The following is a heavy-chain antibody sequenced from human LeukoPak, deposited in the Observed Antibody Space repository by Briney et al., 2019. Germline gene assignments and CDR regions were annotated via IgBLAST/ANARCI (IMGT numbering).Heavy chain of an antibody. CDR3: AKDRSIGTYYTFDH. D-gene: IGHD1-26*01. CDR2: ISASGVMT. V-gene: IGHV3-23*01. CDR1: GFTFTNYA. J-gene: IGHJ4*02. Sequence: GGSLRLSCAASGFTFTNYAMTWVRQAPGKRLEWVSSISASGVMTYYADSVKGRFTVSRDTSKNSLYLQMSSLTAADTAVYYCAKDRSIGTYYTFDHWGQGTLVTVSS.